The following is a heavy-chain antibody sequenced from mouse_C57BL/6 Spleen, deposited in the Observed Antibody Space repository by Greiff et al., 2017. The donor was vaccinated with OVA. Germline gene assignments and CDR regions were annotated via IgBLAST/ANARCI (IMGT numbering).Heavy chain of an antibody. CDR3: ARAHPYAMDY. J-gene: IGHJ4*01. CDR1: GYTFTSYW. CDR2: IDPSDSET. Sequence: QVQLQQPGAELVRPGSSVKLSCKASGYTFTSYWMHWVKQRPIQGLEWIGNIDPSDSETHYNQKFKDKATLTVDKSSSTAYMQLSSLTSEDSAVYYCARAHPYAMDYWGQGTSVTVSS. V-gene: IGHV1-52*01.